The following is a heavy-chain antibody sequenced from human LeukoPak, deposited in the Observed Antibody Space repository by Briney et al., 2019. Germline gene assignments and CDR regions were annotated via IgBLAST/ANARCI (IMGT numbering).Heavy chain of an antibody. CDR1: GFTFSSYW. CDR3: ARDQQFWFSGSIDY. CDR2: IKQDGSEK. J-gene: IGHJ4*02. V-gene: IGHV3-7*01. Sequence: GGSLRLSCAASGFTFSSYWMSWVRQAPGKGLEWVANIKQDGSEKFYVDSVKGRFTISRDNDKNSLCLQMNSLRAEDMAVYFCARDQQFWFSGSIDYWGQGTLVTVSS. D-gene: IGHD3-3*02.